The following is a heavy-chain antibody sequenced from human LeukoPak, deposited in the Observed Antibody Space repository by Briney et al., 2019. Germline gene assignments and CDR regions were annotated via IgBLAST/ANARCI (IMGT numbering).Heavy chain of an antibody. CDR1: GYTFTSYD. D-gene: IGHD6-13*01. CDR2: MNPNSGNT. V-gene: IGHV1-8*01. Sequence: ASVKVSCKASGYTFTSYDINWVRQATGQGLEWMGWMNPNSGNTGYAQKFQGRVTVTRNTSISTAYMELSSLRSEDTAVYYCASNSSYYYYYGMDVWGQGTTVTVSS. J-gene: IGHJ6*02. CDR3: ASNSSYYYYYGMDV.